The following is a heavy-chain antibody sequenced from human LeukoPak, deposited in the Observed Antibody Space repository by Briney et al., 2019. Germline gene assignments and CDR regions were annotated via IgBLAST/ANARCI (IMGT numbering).Heavy chain of an antibody. CDR2: ISAYSGNT. CDR1: GGTFSSYA. V-gene: IGHV1-18*01. J-gene: IGHJ6*02. D-gene: IGHD2-15*01. Sequence: ASVKVSCKASGGTFSSYAISWVRQAPGQGLEWMGWISAYSGNTNYAQKLQGRVTMTTDTSTSTAYMELRSLISDDTAVYYCARDRNRYCSGGSCYPGEDVWGQGTTVTVSS. CDR3: ARDRNRYCSGGSCYPGEDV.